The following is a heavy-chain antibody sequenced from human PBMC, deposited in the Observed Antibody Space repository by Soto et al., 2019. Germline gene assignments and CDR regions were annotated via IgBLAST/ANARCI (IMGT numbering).Heavy chain of an antibody. D-gene: IGHD5-18*01. CDR3: SRGYGRNFDY. Sequence: SETLSLTCTVSGGSISSSGHYWGWVRQPPGKGLEWIGTIHYSGDAYYNPSLKSRVSISVDTSKSQFSLKLNSVTAADTALYYCSRGYGRNFDYWGQGTLVTVSS. V-gene: IGHV4-39*01. CDR2: IHYSGDA. J-gene: IGHJ4*02. CDR1: GGSISSSGHY.